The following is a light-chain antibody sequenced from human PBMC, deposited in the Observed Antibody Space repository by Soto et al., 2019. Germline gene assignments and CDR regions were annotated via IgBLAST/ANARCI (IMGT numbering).Light chain of an antibody. J-gene: IGKJ2*01. CDR1: QRLLHSNGNIF. CDR2: LGS. Sequence: EIVMTQSPPSLTVTPGEPASISCSSSQRLLHSNGNIFLDWYLQKPGQSPQLLIYLGSNRASGVPDRVSGSGAGTDFTLKISRVEAEDAGVYYCMQALQTPYTFGQGTKLEIK. CDR3: MQALQTPYT. V-gene: IGKV2-28*01.